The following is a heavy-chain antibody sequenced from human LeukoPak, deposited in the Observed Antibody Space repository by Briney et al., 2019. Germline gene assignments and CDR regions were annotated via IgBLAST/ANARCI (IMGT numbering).Heavy chain of an antibody. CDR3: ARQRTTRNAFDI. V-gene: IGHV4-39*01. CDR2: IYYSGST. Sequence: RASGTLSLTCTVSGGSISSSSYYWGWIRQPPGKGLEWIGSIYYSGSTYYNPSLKSRVTISVDTSKNQFSLKLSSVTAADTAVYYCARQRTTRNAFDIWGQGTMVTVSS. J-gene: IGHJ3*02. D-gene: IGHD4-17*01. CDR1: GGSISSSSYY.